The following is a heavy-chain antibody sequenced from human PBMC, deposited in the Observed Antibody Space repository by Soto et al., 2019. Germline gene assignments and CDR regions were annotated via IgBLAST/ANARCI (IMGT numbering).Heavy chain of an antibody. J-gene: IGHJ4*02. CDR1: GGSISSYY. V-gene: IGHV4-59*01. Sequence: PSETLSLTCTASGGSISSYYWSWIRQPPWKGLEWIGYLYYSGSTNYNPSLKSRVTLSVDTSKNQFSLKLSSVTAADTAVYYCASEHNTSGYYSSREYYFEYWGQRTLVTVSS. D-gene: IGHD3-22*01. CDR3: ASEHNTSGYYSSREYYFEY. CDR2: LYYSGST.